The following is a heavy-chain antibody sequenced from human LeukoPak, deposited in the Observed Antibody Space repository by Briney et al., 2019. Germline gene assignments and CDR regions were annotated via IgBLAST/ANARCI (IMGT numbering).Heavy chain of an antibody. D-gene: IGHD3-22*01. Sequence: ASVTVSCRASGYTFTSYDINWVRQAPGQGLEWMGWISAYNGNTNYAQKLQGRVTMTTDTSTSTAYMELRSLRSDDTAVYYCARDLVVAYYYDSSGYSRPFDYWGQGTLVTVSS. CDR2: ISAYNGNT. CDR1: GYTFTSYD. V-gene: IGHV1-18*01. CDR3: ARDLVVAYYYDSSGYSRPFDY. J-gene: IGHJ4*02.